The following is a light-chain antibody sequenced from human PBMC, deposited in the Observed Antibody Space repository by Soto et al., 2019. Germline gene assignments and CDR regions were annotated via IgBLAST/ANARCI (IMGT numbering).Light chain of an antibody. CDR2: GAS. CDR3: QRYGTTPWT. V-gene: IGKV3-20*01. Sequence: ETVLTQSPGTLSLSPGERVTLSCRASQSVCSRCLAWYQQKPGQSPRLLIYGASSLATGIPDRFSGSGSGTDFTLSISRLEPEEFSVYYCQRYGTTPWTFGQGTKVVIK. J-gene: IGKJ1*01. CDR1: QSVCSRC.